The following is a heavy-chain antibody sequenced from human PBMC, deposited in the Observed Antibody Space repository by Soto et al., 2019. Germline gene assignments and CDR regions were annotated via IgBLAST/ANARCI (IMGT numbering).Heavy chain of an antibody. Sequence: GGSLRLSCAASGFTFDDYAMHWVRQAPGKGLEWVSGISWNSGSIGYADSVKGRFTISRDNAKNSLYLQMNSLRAEDTALYYCAKDIGDSSSWYYYYYGMDVWGQGTTVTV. CDR2: ISWNSGSI. CDR1: GFTFDDYA. D-gene: IGHD6-13*01. V-gene: IGHV3-9*01. J-gene: IGHJ6*02. CDR3: AKDIGDSSSWYYYYYGMDV.